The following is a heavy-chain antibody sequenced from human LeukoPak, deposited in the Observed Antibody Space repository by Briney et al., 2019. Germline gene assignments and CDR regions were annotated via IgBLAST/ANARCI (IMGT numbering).Heavy chain of an antibody. CDR3: ARRLTLHDAFDI. Sequence: PSETLSLTCTVSGGSISSGDYYWSWIRQPPGKGLEWIGYIYYSGSTYYNPSLKSRVTISVDTSKNQFSLKLSSVTAADTAVYYCARRLTLHDAFDIWGQGTMVTVSS. D-gene: IGHD3-10*01. V-gene: IGHV4-30-4*01. J-gene: IGHJ3*02. CDR2: IYYSGST. CDR1: GGSISSGDYY.